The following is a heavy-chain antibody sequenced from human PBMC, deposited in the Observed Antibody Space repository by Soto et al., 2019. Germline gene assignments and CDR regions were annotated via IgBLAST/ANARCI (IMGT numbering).Heavy chain of an antibody. CDR2: IYHSGST. D-gene: IGHD6-13*01. CDR1: GGSISSGGYS. CDR3: ASSYSSSWSLTPNWFDP. V-gene: IGHV4-30-2*01. Sequence: QLQLQESGSGLVKPSQTLSLTCAVSGGSISSGGYSWSWIRQPPGKGLEWIGYIYHSGSTYYNPSLKSRVTISVDRSKNQFSLKLSSVTAADTAVYYCASSYSSSWSLTPNWFDPWGQGTLVTVSS. J-gene: IGHJ5*02.